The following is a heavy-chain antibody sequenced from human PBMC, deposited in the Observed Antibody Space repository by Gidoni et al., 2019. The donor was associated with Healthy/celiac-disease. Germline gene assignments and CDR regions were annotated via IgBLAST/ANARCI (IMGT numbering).Heavy chain of an antibody. CDR3: ARGELGYCSSTSCRRYYYGMDV. D-gene: IGHD2-2*01. CDR2: INPIFGTA. J-gene: IGHJ6*02. V-gene: IGHV1-69*01. CDR1: GGTFSSYA. Sequence: QVQLVQSGDEVTKPGSSVKVSCKASGGTFSSYAISWVRQAPGQGVEWMGGINPIFGTANYAQKFQGRVTITADESTSTAYMELSSLRSEETAVYYCARGELGYCSSTSCRRYYYGMDVWGQGTTVTVSS.